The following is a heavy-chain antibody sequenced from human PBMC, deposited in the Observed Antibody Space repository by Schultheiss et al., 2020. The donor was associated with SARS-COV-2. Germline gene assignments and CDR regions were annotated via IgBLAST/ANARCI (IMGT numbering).Heavy chain of an antibody. Sequence: GGSLRLSCAASGFTFSDYYMSWVRQAPGKGLEWISSISGSGTTIYYADSLKGRFTISRDNAKNSLYLQMNSLRAEDTAVYYCASLDDYGDQAYYYYGMDVWGQGTTVTVSS. CDR2: ISGSGTTI. CDR3: ASLDDYGDQAYYYYGMDV. D-gene: IGHD4-17*01. V-gene: IGHV3-11*04. CDR1: GFTFSDYY. J-gene: IGHJ6*02.